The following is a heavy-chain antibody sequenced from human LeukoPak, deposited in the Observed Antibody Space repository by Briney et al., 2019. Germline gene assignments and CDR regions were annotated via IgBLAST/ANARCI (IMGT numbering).Heavy chain of an antibody. J-gene: IGHJ4*02. Sequence: PSETLSLTCTVSGGSISSYCWSWIRQPAGKGLEWIGRFYTGGSTNYNPSLKSRVTMSVDTSKNQFSLKLSSVTAADTAVYYCASQKYYYDSRGYYQYYFDYWGQGTLVTVSS. CDR2: FYTGGST. CDR3: ASQKYYYDSRGYYQYYFDY. V-gene: IGHV4-4*07. D-gene: IGHD3-22*01. CDR1: GGSISSYC.